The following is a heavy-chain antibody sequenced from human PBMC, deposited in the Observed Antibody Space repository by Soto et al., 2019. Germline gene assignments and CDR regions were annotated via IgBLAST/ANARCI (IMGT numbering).Heavy chain of an antibody. D-gene: IGHD2-2*01. CDR1: GGTFSSYA. Sequence: QVQLVQSGAEVKKPGSSVKVSCKASGGTFSSYAISWVRQAPGQGLEWMGGIIPIPGTANYAQKFQGRVTITADESTSTAYMELRSLRSEDTAVYYCARSQGSSTSLEIYYYYYGMDVWGQGTTVTVSS. J-gene: IGHJ6*02. CDR3: ARSQGSSTSLEIYYYYYGMDV. CDR2: IIPIPGTA. V-gene: IGHV1-69*01.